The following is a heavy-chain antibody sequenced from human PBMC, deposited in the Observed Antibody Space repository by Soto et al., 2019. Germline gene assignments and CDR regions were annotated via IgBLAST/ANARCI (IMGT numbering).Heavy chain of an antibody. D-gene: IGHD3-10*01. CDR3: ARRYQAFGRYYFDY. V-gene: IGHV1-8*01. CDR2: MNPNSANT. J-gene: IGHJ4*02. Sequence: QVQLVQSGAEVKKPGASVKVSCKASGYTFTSYDINWVRQATGQGLEWMGWMNPNSANTGYAQKFQGRVNMTRNTSISTAYMELSSLRSEDTAVYYCARRYQAFGRYYFDYWGQGPLVTVSS. CDR1: GYTFTSYD.